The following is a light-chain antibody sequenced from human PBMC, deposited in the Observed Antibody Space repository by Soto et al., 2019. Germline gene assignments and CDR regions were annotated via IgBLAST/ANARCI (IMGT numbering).Light chain of an antibody. CDR1: QGISSY. V-gene: IGKV1-8*01. Sequence: IQMTQYTSSLSASVGDRVTITCRASQGISSYLAWYQQKPGKAPKLLIYAASTLQSGVPSRFSGSGSGTDFTLTISCLQSEDFATYYCQQYYSYPLTFGGGTKVDIK. CDR3: QQYYSYPLT. J-gene: IGKJ4*01. CDR2: AAS.